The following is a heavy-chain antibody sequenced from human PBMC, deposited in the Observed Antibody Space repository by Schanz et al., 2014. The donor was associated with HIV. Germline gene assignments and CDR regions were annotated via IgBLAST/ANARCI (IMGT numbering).Heavy chain of an antibody. Sequence: VHLVESGGGLVKPGGSLRLSCAASGFTFSDYHMSWIRQAPGKGLEWVSGMSWNRRRIGYGDAVKGRFTISRDNANNFVYLEMNGLRVEDTALYYCAKGIMGATEYYYGMDAWGQGTMVTVSS. D-gene: IGHD1-26*01. CDR3: AKGIMGATEYYYGMDA. CDR2: MSWNRRRI. J-gene: IGHJ6*02. V-gene: IGHV3-9*01. CDR1: GFTFSDYH.